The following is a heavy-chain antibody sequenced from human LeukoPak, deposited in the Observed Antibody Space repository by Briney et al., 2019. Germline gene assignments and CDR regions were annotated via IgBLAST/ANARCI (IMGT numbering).Heavy chain of an antibody. CDR3: ARDQFPFFSSTATGDYYGMDV. CDR1: GYTFTSYG. V-gene: IGHV1-18*01. D-gene: IGHD2-2*01. Sequence: ASVKVSCKASGYTFTSYGISWVRQAPGQGLEWMGWISAYNGNTNYAQKLQGRVTMTTDTSTSTAYMELSSLRSEDTAVYYCARDQFPFFSSTATGDYYGMDVWGQGTTVTVSS. CDR2: ISAYNGNT. J-gene: IGHJ6*02.